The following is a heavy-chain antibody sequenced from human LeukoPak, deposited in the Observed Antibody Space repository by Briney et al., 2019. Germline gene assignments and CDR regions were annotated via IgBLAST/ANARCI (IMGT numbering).Heavy chain of an antibody. CDR3: ARALVGATGAFDY. J-gene: IGHJ4*02. V-gene: IGHV3-66*02. D-gene: IGHD1-26*01. CDR2: IYSGGST. Sequence: GGSLRLSCAASGFTVSSNYMSWVRQAPGKGLEWVSVIYSGGSTYYADSVKGRFTISRDNSKNTLYLQMDSLRAEDTAVYYCARALVGATGAFDYWGQGTLVTVSS. CDR1: GFTVSSNY.